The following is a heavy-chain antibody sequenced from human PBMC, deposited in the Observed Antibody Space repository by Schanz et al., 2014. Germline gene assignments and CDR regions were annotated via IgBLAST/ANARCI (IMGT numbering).Heavy chain of an antibody. D-gene: IGHD2-21*01. J-gene: IGHJ3*02. CDR3: ARDGYSVVVISPTESFDI. CDR2: INSDGTKR. V-gene: IGHV3-33*08. Sequence: QVRLVESGGGGVQPGRSLRLSCAASGFTLSSYGMHWVRQAPGKGLEWVAFINSDGTKRFYADSVKSRFTISRDNSRNTLYLQMNSLRAEDTAVYYCARDGYSVVVISPTESFDIWGQGTMVTVSP. CDR1: GFTLSSYG.